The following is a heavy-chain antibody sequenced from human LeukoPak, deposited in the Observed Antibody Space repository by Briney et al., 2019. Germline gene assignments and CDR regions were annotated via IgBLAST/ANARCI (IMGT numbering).Heavy chain of an antibody. CDR2: IIPILGIA. J-gene: IGHJ4*02. CDR3: AREISMTTVPNGAFDY. CDR1: GGTFSSYT. V-gene: IGHV1-69*04. Sequence: SVKVSCKASGGTFSSYTISWVRQAPGQGLEWMGRIIPILGIANYAQKFQGRVMITADKSTSTAYMELSSLRSEDTAVYYCAREISMTTVPNGAFDYWGQGTLVTVSS. D-gene: IGHD4-17*01.